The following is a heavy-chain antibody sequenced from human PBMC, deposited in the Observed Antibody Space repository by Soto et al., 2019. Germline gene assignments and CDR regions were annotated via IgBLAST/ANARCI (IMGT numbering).Heavy chain of an antibody. CDR2: VNPLNGRT. J-gene: IGHJ4*02. CDR3: AREDDVEVVVAATANLDC. D-gene: IGHD2-15*01. CDR1: GYPFSGYY. V-gene: IGHV1-2*02. Sequence: GSVEACCKTSGYPFSGYYIHLVRQAPGQGVEWLGWVNPLNGRTHYAQKFRGRVSMTRDTSINTAYVELRRLRSDDTAVYFCAREDDVEVVVAATANLDCWGQGTLVTGSS.